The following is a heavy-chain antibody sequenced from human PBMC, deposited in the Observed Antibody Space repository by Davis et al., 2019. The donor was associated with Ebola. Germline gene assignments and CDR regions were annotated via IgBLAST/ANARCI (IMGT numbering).Heavy chain of an antibody. Sequence: PGGSLRLSCKGSGYSFTSYWISWVRQMPGKGLEWMGRIDPSDSYTNYSPSFQGHVTISADKSISTAYLQWSSLKASDTAMYYCARAGGRDDFWSGYDHRPPYYGMDVWGQGTTVTVSS. D-gene: IGHD3-3*01. V-gene: IGHV5-10-1*01. J-gene: IGHJ6*02. CDR2: IDPSDSYT. CDR3: ARAGGRDDFWSGYDHRPPYYGMDV. CDR1: GYSFTSYW.